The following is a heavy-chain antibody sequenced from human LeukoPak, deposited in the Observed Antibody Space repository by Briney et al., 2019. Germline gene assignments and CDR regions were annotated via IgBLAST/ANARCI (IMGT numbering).Heavy chain of an antibody. CDR2: ISHSGSTI. CDR1: GLSFSDYY. D-gene: IGHD3-16*02. V-gene: IGHV3-11*01. J-gene: IGHJ4*02. CDR3: AKGPRPDLSVLHTLER. Sequence: GGSLRLSCEVSGLSFSDYYMSWICQTPGKGLEWVSYISHSGSTIYYADSVKGRFTISRDNAKNSLYLQMNSLRAEDTAVYHCAKGPRPDLSVLHTLERWGQGVLVTVSS.